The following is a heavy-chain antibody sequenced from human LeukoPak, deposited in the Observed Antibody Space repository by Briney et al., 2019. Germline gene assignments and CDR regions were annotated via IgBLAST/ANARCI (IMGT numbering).Heavy chain of an antibody. V-gene: IGHV4-34*01. Sequence: SETLSLTCAVYGGSFSGYYWSWIRQPPGKGLEWIGEINHSGSTNYNPSLKSRVTISVDTPKNQFSLKLSSVTAADTAVYYCARRGASGFGYCSSTSCYLRAFDIWGQGTMVTVSS. D-gene: IGHD2-2*01. CDR2: INHSGST. CDR3: ARRGASGFGYCSSTSCYLRAFDI. CDR1: GGSFSGYY. J-gene: IGHJ3*02.